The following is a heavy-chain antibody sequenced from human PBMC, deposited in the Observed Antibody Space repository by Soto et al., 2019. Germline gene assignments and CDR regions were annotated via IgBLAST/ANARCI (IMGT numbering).Heavy chain of an antibody. CDR3: ARDGYCSGGSCYSVPVFDY. Sequence: ASVKVSCKASGYTFTSYGISWVRQAPGQGLEWMGWISAYNGNTNYAQKLQGRVTITADKSTSTAYMELSSLRSEDSAVYYCARDGYCSGGSCYSVPVFDYWGQGTLVTVSS. CDR2: ISAYNGNT. V-gene: IGHV1-18*01. CDR1: GYTFTSYG. D-gene: IGHD2-15*01. J-gene: IGHJ4*02.